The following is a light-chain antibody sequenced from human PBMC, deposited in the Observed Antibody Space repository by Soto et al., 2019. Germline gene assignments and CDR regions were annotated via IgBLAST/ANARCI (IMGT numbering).Light chain of an antibody. CDR1: SRDVGIYNY. V-gene: IGLV2-11*01. CDR3: CSYAGNYTLL. CDR2: DVT. Sequence: QSVLTQPRSVSGSPGQSVTVSCTGTSRDVGIYNYVSWYQRRPGTAPKVMIYDVTKRPSGVPDRFSGSKSANTASLTISGLQADDEADYYCCSYAGNYTLLFGGGTKLTVL. J-gene: IGLJ2*01.